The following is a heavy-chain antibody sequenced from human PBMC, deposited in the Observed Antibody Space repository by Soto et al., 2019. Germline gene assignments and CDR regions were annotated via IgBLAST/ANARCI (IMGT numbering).Heavy chain of an antibody. CDR3: AKVRYSSPMGYYYGMDV. CDR2: IIPIFGTA. V-gene: IGHV1-69*01. Sequence: QAQLEQSGGEVKKPGSSVKVSCKASRVAFSKFIVTWVRQAPGLGLEWVGGIIPIFGTANYAQKFQVRVTIPAAEPTSTSYMEVNNLRSEDTAVYYCAKVRYSSPMGYYYGMDVWGQGTTVTVSS. D-gene: IGHD6-19*01. J-gene: IGHJ6*02. CDR1: RVAFSKFI.